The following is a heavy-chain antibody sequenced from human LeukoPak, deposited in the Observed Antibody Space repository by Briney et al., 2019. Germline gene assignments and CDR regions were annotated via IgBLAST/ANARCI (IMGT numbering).Heavy chain of an antibody. J-gene: IGHJ2*01. Sequence: GGSLRLSCAASGFTFSSYSMNWVRQAPGKGLEWVSSISSSSSYIYYADSVKGRFTISRDNAKNSLYLQMNSLRAEDTAVYYCAMGGYGCYFLNRYLDPWGRGTLVTVSS. CDR3: AMGGYGCYFLNRYLDP. CDR2: ISSSSSYI. CDR1: GFTFSSYS. D-gene: IGHD2/OR15-2a*01. V-gene: IGHV3-21*01.